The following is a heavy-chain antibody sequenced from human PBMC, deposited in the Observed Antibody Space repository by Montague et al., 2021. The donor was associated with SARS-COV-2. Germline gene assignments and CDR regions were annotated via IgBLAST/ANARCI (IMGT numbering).Heavy chain of an antibody. CDR2: INYSGST. CDR1: GGSISSSGYY. V-gene: IGHV4-39*01. J-gene: IGHJ3*02. CDR3: ASFPTSYYYDSKAAPATPDAFDI. D-gene: IGHD3-22*01. Sequence: SETLSLTCTVSGGSISSSGYYWGWIRQPPGMGLEWIGCINYSGSTYYNPSLKSRVTISVDTSKNQFSLKLSSVTAADTAVYYCASFPTSYYYDSKAAPATPDAFDIWGQGTMVTVSS.